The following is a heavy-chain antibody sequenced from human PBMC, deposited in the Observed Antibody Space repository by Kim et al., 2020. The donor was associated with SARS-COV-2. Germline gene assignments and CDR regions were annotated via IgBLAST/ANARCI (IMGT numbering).Heavy chain of an antibody. Sequence: SSYIYYADSVKGRFTISRDNANNSLYLQMNSLRAEDTAVYYCAREYSRSDWGQGTLVTVSS. CDR3: AREYSRSD. CDR2: SSYI. V-gene: IGHV3-21*01. D-gene: IGHD2-21*01. J-gene: IGHJ4*02.